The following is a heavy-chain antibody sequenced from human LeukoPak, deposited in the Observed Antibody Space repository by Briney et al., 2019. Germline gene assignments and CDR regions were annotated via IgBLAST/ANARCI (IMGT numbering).Heavy chain of an antibody. J-gene: IGHJ4*02. V-gene: IGHV3-7*03. D-gene: IGHD6-19*01. Sequence: PGGSLRLSCAVSGFTFSRYWMTWVRQAPGKGLEWVANIKDDGREKYYVDSVKGRFTISRDNAKNSLYLQMNSLRVEDTAVYYCARDWASGWDYWGQGTLVTVS. CDR1: GFTFSRYW. CDR3: ARDWASGWDY. CDR2: IKDDGREK.